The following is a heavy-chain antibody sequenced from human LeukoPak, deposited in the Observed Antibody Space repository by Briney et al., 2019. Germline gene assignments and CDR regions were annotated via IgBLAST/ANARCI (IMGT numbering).Heavy chain of an antibody. J-gene: IGHJ4*02. D-gene: IGHD4-17*01. CDR3: ASKYGDYAPYHFNN. CDR2: IIPVYGAP. V-gene: IGHV1-69*05. CDR1: GGTFSSSA. Sequence: SVKVSCKASGGTFSSSAINWVRQAPGQGLEWMGRIIPVYGAPKFAQKFQGRVTITTDESTRTAYMELSSLRSEDTAVYYCASKYGDYAPYHFNNWGQGTLVTVSS.